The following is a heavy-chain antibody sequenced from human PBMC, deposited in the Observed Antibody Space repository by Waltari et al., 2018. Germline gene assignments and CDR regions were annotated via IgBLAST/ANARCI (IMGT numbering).Heavy chain of an antibody. CDR3: AREYCSGGSCYHFDY. J-gene: IGHJ4*02. V-gene: IGHV1-18*01. CDR1: GYTFTSYG. Sequence: QVQLVQSGAEVKKPGASVKVSCKASGYTFTSYGISWVRQAPGQGPEWMAWISAGNGNTNYARKLQGRVTMTTDTATSSAYMELRRLRSDVTAVYYCAREYCSGGSCYHFDYWGQGTLVTVSS. CDR2: ISAGNGNT. D-gene: IGHD2-15*01.